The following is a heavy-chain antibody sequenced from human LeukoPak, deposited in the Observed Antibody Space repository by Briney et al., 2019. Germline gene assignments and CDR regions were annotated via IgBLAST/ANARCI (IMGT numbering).Heavy chain of an antibody. CDR3: ARAVPDDYGDYVDY. V-gene: IGHV3-30-3*01. D-gene: IGHD4-17*01. CDR1: GFTFSSYA. CDR2: ISYDGSNK. Sequence: GRSLRLSCAASGFTFSSYAMHWVRQAPGKGLEWVAVISYDGSNKYYADSVKGRFTISRDNSKNTLYLQMNSLRAEDTAVYYCARAVPDDYGDYVDYWGQGTLVTVSS. J-gene: IGHJ4*02.